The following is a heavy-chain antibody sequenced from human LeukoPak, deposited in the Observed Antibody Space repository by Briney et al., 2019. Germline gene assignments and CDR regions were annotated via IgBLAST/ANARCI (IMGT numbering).Heavy chain of an antibody. CDR1: GGTFSGYA. V-gene: IGHV1-69*01. CDR3: ARALREDIVVVPAAPPYYYGMDV. D-gene: IGHD2-2*01. Sequence: ASVKVSCKASGGTFSGYAISWVRQAPGQGLEWMGGIIPSFGTANYAQKFQGRVTITADESTSTAYMELSSLRSEDTAVYYCARALREDIVVVPAAPPYYYGMDVWGKGTTVTVSS. J-gene: IGHJ6*04. CDR2: IIPSFGTA.